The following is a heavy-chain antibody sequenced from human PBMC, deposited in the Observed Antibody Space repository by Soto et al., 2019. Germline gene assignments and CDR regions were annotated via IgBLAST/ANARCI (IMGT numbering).Heavy chain of an antibody. J-gene: IGHJ4*02. CDR2: IIPIFGTA. CDR3: ARGTPPLGVGPHDY. V-gene: IGHV1-69*13. D-gene: IGHD2-15*01. Sequence: SVKVSCKASGGTFSSYAISWVRQAPGQGLEWMGGIIPIFGTANYAQKFQGRVTITADESTSTAYMELSSLRSEDTAVYYCARGTPPLGVGPHDYWGQGTLVTVSS. CDR1: GGTFSSYA.